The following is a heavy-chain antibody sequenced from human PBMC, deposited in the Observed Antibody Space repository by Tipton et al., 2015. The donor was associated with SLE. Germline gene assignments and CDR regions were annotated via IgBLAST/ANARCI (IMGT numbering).Heavy chain of an antibody. CDR1: GFTFSDYY. V-gene: IGHV3-11*01. CDR3: AREIYGGQGYFDY. D-gene: IGHD4/OR15-4a*01. Sequence: EASGFTFSDYYMSWIRQAPGKGLEWVSYISSSGNTIYYADSVKGRFTISRDNAKNSLYLQMNSLRAEDTAVYYCAREIYGGQGYFDYWGQGTLVTVSS. CDR2: ISSSGNTI. J-gene: IGHJ4*02.